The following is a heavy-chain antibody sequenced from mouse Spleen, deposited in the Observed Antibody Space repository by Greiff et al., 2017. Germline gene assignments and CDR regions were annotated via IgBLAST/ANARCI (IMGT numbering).Heavy chain of an antibody. CDR2: IYPGSGNT. V-gene: IGHV1-76*01. Sequence: VQLQQSGAELVRPGASVKLSCKASGYTFTDYYINWVKQRPGQELEWIARIYPGSGNTYYNEKFKGKATLTAEKSSSTAYMQLSSLTSEDSAVYFCARSYRYDAAWFAYWGQGTLVTVSA. CDR3: ARSYRYDAAWFAY. D-gene: IGHD2-14*01. CDR1: GYTFTDYY. J-gene: IGHJ3*01.